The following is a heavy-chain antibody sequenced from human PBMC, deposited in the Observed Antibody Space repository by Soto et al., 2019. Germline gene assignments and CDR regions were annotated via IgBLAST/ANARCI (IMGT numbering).Heavy chain of an antibody. CDR1: GYTFTSYG. D-gene: IGHD3-3*01. CDR2: ISAYNGNT. Sequence: ASVKVSCKASGYTFTSYGINWVRQAPVQGLEWMGWISAYNGNTNYAQKLQGRVTMTTDTSTSTAYMELRSLRSDDTAVYYCARDRGIRCLEWSSGYYYGMDVWGQGTTVTVSS. J-gene: IGHJ6*02. CDR3: ARDRGIRCLEWSSGYYYGMDV. V-gene: IGHV1-18*01.